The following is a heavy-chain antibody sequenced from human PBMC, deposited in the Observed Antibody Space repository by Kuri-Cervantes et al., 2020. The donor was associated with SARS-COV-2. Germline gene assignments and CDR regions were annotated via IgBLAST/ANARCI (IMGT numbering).Heavy chain of an antibody. CDR1: GGSISSYY. D-gene: IGHD6-13*01. Sequence: SETLSLTCTVSGGSISSYYWSWIRQPPGKGLEWIGYIYYSGSTNYNPSLKSRVTISVETSKNQFSLNLTSVTAADTAFYYCARHPLGAKYSTPGRAFDSWGQGTPVTVSS. V-gene: IGHV4-59*08. CDR3: ARHPLGAKYSTPGRAFDS. CDR2: IYYSGST. J-gene: IGHJ4*02.